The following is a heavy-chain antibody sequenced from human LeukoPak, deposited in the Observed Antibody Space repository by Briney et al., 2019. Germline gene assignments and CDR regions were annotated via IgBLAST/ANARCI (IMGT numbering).Heavy chain of an antibody. V-gene: IGHV4-39*07. J-gene: IGHJ4*02. CDR1: SISTNGYY. CDR3: ARDHEYSSSWPSGPFDY. CDR2: IHYTGST. Sequence: SETLSLTCTVDSISTNGYYWGWIRQPPGKGLEWIGSIHYTGSTYYNPSLKSRVTISVDTSKNQFSLKLSSVTAADTAVYYCARDHEYSSSWPSGPFDYWGQGTLVTVSS. D-gene: IGHD6-13*01.